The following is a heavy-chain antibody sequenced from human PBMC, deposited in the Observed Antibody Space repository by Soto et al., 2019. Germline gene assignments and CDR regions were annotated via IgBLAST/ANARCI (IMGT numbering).Heavy chain of an antibody. CDR2: IDWDDDK. J-gene: IGHJ6*02. Sequence: GSGPTLVNPTQTLTLTCTFSGFSLSTSGMCVSWIRQPPGKALEWLALIDWDDDKYYSTSLKTRLTISKDTSKNQVVLTMTNMDPVDTATYYCARGSNRASPYYGMDVWGQGTTVTVSS. CDR3: ARGSNRASPYYGMDV. V-gene: IGHV2-70*01. CDR1: GFSLSTSGMC.